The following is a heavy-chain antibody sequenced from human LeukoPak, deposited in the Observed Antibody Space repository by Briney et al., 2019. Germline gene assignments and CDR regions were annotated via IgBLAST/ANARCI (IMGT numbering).Heavy chain of an antibody. CDR3: ARLLWFGEYGNWFDP. Sequence: PSETLSLTCAVYGGSFSGYYWSWIRQPPGNGLKWIGEINHSGSTNYNPSLKSRVTISVDTSKNQFSLKLSSVTAADTAVYYCARLLWFGEYGNWFDPWGQGTLVTVSS. V-gene: IGHV4-34*01. J-gene: IGHJ5*02. CDR1: GGSFSGYY. CDR2: INHSGST. D-gene: IGHD3-10*01.